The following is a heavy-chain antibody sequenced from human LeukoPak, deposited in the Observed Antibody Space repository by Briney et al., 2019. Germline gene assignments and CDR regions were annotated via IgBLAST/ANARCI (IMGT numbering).Heavy chain of an antibody. D-gene: IGHD2-2*02. CDR3: ARNSALVVPAAIPYIDVYDYGMDV. CDR2: INAGNGNT. Sequence: ASVKVSCQASGYTFTSYAMHWVRQAPGQRLEWMGWINAGNGNTKYSQKFQGRVTITRDTSASTAYMELSSLRSEDTAVYYCARNSALVVPAAIPYIDVYDYGMDVWGQGTTVTVSS. CDR1: GYTFTSYA. V-gene: IGHV1-3*01. J-gene: IGHJ6*02.